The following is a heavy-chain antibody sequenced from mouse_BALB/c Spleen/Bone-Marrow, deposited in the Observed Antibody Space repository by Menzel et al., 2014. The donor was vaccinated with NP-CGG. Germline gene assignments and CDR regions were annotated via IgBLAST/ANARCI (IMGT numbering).Heavy chain of an antibody. D-gene: IGHD2-4*01. CDR3: ATMITDWYFDV. J-gene: IGHJ1*01. Sequence: EVQLQQSGAELVKPGASVKLSCTASGFNIKDTYMHWVKQRPEQGLEWIGRIDPANGNTKYDAKFQGKATITADTSSNTAYLQLSSLTSEDTAVYYCATMITDWYFDVWGAGTTVTGSS. CDR2: IDPANGNT. V-gene: IGHV14-3*02. CDR1: GFNIKDTY.